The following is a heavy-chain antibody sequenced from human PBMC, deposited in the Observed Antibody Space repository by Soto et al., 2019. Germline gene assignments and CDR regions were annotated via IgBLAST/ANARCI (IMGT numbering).Heavy chain of an antibody. D-gene: IGHD3-22*01. J-gene: IGHJ4*02. CDR2: ISGSGGST. Sequence: EVQLLESGGGLVQPGGSLRLSCAASGFTFSSYAMRWVRQAPGKGLEWVSVISGSGGSTYYADSVKGRFTISRDNSKNTVYVQMNSLRAEDTAVYYCAKTYYYDSSGHYCDYWGQGTLVTVSS. CDR3: AKTYYYDSSGHYCDY. CDR1: GFTFSSYA. V-gene: IGHV3-23*01.